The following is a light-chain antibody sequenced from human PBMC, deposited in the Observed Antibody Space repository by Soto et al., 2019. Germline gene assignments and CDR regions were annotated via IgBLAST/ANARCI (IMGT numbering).Light chain of an antibody. Sequence: QSALTQHPSASGSPGQSVTISCTGTSSDVGGYNYVSWYQQHPGKAPKLMIYEVSKRPSGVPDRFSGSKSGNTASLTVSGLQAEDEADYYCSSYAGSNKGVFGGGTKLTVL. J-gene: IGLJ2*01. CDR2: EVS. V-gene: IGLV2-8*01. CDR3: SSYAGSNKGV. CDR1: SSDVGGYNY.